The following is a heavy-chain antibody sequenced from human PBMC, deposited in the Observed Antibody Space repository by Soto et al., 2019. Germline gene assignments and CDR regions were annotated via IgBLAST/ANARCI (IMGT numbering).Heavy chain of an antibody. Sequence: GGSLRLSCAASGFTIYNYGLTWVRRTPEKGLEWICGFSGSGGRTFYADSVNGRFTISREYATNTAYLHMDILRAADTAVYFCVRRNVLGDTWGQGATVAVSS. V-gene: IGHV3-23*01. CDR1: GFTIYNYG. D-gene: IGHD3-10*01. J-gene: IGHJ6*02. CDR3: VRRNVLGDT. CDR2: FSGSGGRT.